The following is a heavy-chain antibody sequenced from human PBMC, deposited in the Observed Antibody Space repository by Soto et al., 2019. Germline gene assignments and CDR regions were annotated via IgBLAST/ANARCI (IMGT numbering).Heavy chain of an antibody. CDR2: ITGDATTT. J-gene: IGHJ4*02. Sequence: EVHLLESGGGLVQPGGSLRLSCAASGFTFSTYAMSWVRQAPGKGLEWVSAITGDATTTFYADSVKGRFTISRDNSKNALYLQMDSLGGEDTAVYYCAKRHTSEPQYSFDSWGQGVLVTVSS. D-gene: IGHD6-19*01. CDR3: AKRHTSEPQYSFDS. V-gene: IGHV3-23*01. CDR1: GFTFSTYA.